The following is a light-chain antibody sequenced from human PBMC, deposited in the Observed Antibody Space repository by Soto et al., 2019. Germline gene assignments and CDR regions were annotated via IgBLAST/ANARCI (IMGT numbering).Light chain of an antibody. V-gene: IGKV3-11*01. J-gene: IGKJ1*01. CDR2: AAS. Sequence: EVVMTQSPATLSVSPGEGATLSCRASQGIGDTLAWYQHKPGQAPRLLIYAASNRATGIPARVSGSGSGTDFTLTISSLEPEDFAVYYCQQRSNWPWTFGQGTKVDIK. CDR3: QQRSNWPWT. CDR1: QGIGDT.